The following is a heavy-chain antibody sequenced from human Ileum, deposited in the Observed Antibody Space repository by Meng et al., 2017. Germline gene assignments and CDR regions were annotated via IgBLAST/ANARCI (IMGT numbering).Heavy chain of an antibody. D-gene: IGHD5-18*01. CDR1: NGSLTNVNNY. J-gene: IGHJ4*02. Sequence: QVQLQESGPGLVKPSQNLSLTCSVSNGSLTNVNNYWNWIRHAPGQALEHIGYIYYDGSSYATPSLKSRVTMSIDTSTNQFSLRLDSVTAADTAVYYCAREFYVDTAMVIDSWGPGALVTVSS. V-gene: IGHV4-30-4*01. CDR3: AREFYVDTAMVIDS. CDR2: IYYDGSS.